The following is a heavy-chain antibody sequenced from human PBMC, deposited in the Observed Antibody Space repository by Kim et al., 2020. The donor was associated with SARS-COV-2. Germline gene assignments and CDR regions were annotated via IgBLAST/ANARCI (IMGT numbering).Heavy chain of an antibody. CDR1: GFTFSSYS. Sequence: GGSLRLSCAASGFTFSSYSMNWVRQAPGKGLEWVSSISSSSSYIYYADSVKGRFTISRDNAKNSLYLQMNSLRAEDTAVYYCAREAVAGTVYFDYWGQGTLVTVSS. CDR3: AREAVAGTVYFDY. D-gene: IGHD6-19*01. V-gene: IGHV3-21*01. J-gene: IGHJ4*02. CDR2: ISSSSSYI.